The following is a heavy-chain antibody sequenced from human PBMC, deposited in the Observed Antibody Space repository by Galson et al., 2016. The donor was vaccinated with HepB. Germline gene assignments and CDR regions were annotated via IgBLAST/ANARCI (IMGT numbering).Heavy chain of an antibody. CDR2: ITASSAYI. CDR1: GFTFGSYI. J-gene: IGHJ2*01. D-gene: IGHD6-13*01. V-gene: IGHV3-21*01. Sequence: SLRLSCAASGFTFGSYIMNWVRQAPGKGLEWVSSITASSAYIYYADSVKGRFTISRDNAKNSLYLQMNSLRAEDTAVYYCARDVRGSRWYARYFDPWGRGTLVTVSS. CDR3: ARDVRGSRWYARYFDP.